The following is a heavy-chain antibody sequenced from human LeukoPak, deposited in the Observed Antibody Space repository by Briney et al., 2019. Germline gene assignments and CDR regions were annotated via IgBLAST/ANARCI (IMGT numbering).Heavy chain of an antibody. CDR1: GFTLSTYA. D-gene: IGHD2/OR15-2a*01. CDR2: ISYDGSNK. Sequence: AGSLRLFSATSGFTLSTYAMHWVRQAPGKGLEWVAVISYDGSNKYYADSVKVRFTISRDNSKNTLYLQMNSLRAEDTAVYYCARDVPGPRSARRGTRGFLNYGMDVWGQGTTVTVSS. CDR3: ARDVPGPRSARRGTRGFLNYGMDV. J-gene: IGHJ6*02. V-gene: IGHV3-30-3*01.